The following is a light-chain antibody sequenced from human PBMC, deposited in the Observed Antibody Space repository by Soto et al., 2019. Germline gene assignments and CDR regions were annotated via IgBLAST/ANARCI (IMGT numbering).Light chain of an antibody. CDR1: HSVSTY. Sequence: EIVFTQFPATLTLSPGERATLSCRASHSVSTYLALYQQKPGRAPRLLIYDVSNRATGIPPRFSGSGSGTDFTLTISSLEPEDFAVYYCQQHSNWPPAITFGQGTRLEIK. CDR3: QQHSNWPPAIT. V-gene: IGKV3-11*01. J-gene: IGKJ5*01. CDR2: DVS.